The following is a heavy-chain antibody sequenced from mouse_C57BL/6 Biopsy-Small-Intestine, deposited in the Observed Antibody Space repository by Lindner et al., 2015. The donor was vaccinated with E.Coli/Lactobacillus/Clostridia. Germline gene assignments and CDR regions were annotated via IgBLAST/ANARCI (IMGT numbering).Heavy chain of an antibody. Sequence: VQLQRSGPELVKPVASVKISCKASGYSFTDYNMNWVKQSNGKSLEWIGVINPNYGTTAYNQKFKDKATLTVDQSSRTAYMQLNSLTSEDSAVYYCARGDYGSSGAYWGQGTLVTVSA. CDR3: ARGDYGSSGAY. D-gene: IGHD1-1*01. V-gene: IGHV1-39*01. CDR1: GYSFTDYN. J-gene: IGHJ3*01. CDR2: INPNYGTT.